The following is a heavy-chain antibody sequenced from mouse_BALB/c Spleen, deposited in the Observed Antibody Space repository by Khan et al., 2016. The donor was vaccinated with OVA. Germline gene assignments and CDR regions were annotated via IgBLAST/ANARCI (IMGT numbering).Heavy chain of an antibody. J-gene: IGHJ3*01. CDR3: ARGATSWDFSFPY. Sequence: GQLQQSGPELVEPGASVKMSCKASGYTFTNYVMHWVKQKPGQGLEWIGYINPDNAGTRYNEKFKGKAILTSDISSTTAYMERSSMTSEDSAVYYYARGATSWDFSFPYWGQGTLVTVSA. V-gene: IGHV1S136*01. CDR1: GYTFTNYV. D-gene: IGHD4-1*01. CDR2: INPDNAGT.